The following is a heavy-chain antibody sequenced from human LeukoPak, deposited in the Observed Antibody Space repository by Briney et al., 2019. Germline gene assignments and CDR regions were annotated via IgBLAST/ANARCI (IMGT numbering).Heavy chain of an antibody. J-gene: IGHJ6*02. Sequence: GGSLRLSCAASGFPFSSYAMSWVRQLPGKGLEWVSTIFSGGSVSYYADSVQGRFTVSRDNSKNTLYLQMIGLRAEDTATYYCAKGGGRPLDDAYDIWGQGTTVTVSS. CDR1: GFPFSSYA. V-gene: IGHV3-23*05. D-gene: IGHD3-22*01. CDR3: AKGGGRPLDDAYDI. CDR2: IFSGGSVS.